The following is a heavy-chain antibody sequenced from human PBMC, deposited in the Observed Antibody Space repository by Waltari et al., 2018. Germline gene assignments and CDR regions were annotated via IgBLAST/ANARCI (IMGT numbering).Heavy chain of an antibody. V-gene: IGHV3-48*03. D-gene: IGHD5-18*01. Sequence: EVQLVESGGGLVQPGGSLRLSCAASGFTFSSYEMNWVRQAPGKGLEWVSYISSSGSTIYYADSVKGRFTISRDNAKNSLYLQMNSLRAEDTAVYYCARDDSQLWLRYFDFWGQGTLVTVSS. CDR3: ARDDSQLWLRYFDF. CDR1: GFTFSSYE. J-gene: IGHJ4*02. CDR2: ISSSGSTI.